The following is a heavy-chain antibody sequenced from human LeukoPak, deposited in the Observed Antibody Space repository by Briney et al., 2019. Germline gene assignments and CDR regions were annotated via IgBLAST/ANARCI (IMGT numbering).Heavy chain of an antibody. CDR3: ARAVGYCSGGSCSLDS. V-gene: IGHV4-34*01. CDR2: INHSGST. Sequence: SETLSLTCAVYGGSFSGYYWSWIRQPPGKGLEWIGEINHSGSTNYSPSLKSRVTISVDTSKNQFSLKLRSVTAADTAVYFCARAVGYCSGGSCSLDSWGQGTLVTVSS. D-gene: IGHD2-15*01. J-gene: IGHJ4*02. CDR1: GGSFSGYY.